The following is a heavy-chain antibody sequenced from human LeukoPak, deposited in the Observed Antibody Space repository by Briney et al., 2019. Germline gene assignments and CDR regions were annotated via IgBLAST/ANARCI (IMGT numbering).Heavy chain of an antibody. V-gene: IGHV4-39*01. J-gene: IGHJ5*02. Sequence: SETLSLTCTVSGGSISSSSYYWGWIRQPPGKGLEWIGSIYYSGSTYYNPSLKSRVTISVDTSKNQFSLKLSSVTAADTAVYYCARLGGYSYGSRFDPWGQGTLVTVSS. CDR2: IYYSGST. CDR3: ARLGGYSYGSRFDP. CDR1: GGSISSSSYY. D-gene: IGHD5-18*01.